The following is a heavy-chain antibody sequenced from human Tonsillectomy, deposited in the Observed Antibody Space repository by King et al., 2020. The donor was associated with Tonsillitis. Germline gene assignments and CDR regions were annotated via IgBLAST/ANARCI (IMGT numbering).Heavy chain of an antibody. D-gene: IGHD1-26*01. CDR3: ARGNCGSYQRDDALDP. V-gene: IGHV3-21*01. CDR1: GFTFSDYS. J-gene: IGHJ3*01. Sequence: VQLVESGGGLVEPGGSLRLSCTASGFTFSDYSMNWVRQAPGKGLEWVTSINPKSDYIYYADPLKGRFTVSRDNAKDLLYLKMNILEVEDTGVYYCARGNCGSYQRDDALDPWGQGTRVTV. CDR2: INPKSDYI.